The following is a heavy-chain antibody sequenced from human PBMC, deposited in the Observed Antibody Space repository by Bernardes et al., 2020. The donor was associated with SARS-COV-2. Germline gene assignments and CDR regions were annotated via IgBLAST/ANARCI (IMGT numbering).Heavy chain of an antibody. Sequence: SLKVYCKASGGTFSSYTLHWVRQAPGQGLEWMGKIIPILGRVNHAQKFQGRLTITADKSTGTAYMELSSLRSEDTAIYYCARIAVTMEVLDNWGQGTLVTVSS. CDR2: IIPILGRV. D-gene: IGHD4-17*01. J-gene: IGHJ4*02. V-gene: IGHV1-69*02. CDR1: GGTFSSYT. CDR3: ARIAVTMEVLDN.